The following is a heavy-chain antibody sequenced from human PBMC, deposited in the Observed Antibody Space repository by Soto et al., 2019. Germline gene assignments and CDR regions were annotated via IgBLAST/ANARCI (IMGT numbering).Heavy chain of an antibody. Sequence: PSETLSLTCTVSGGSISSGDYYWSWIRQPPGKGLEWIGYIYYSGSTYYNPSLKSRVTISVDTSKNQFSLKLSSVTAADTAVYYCARESQANWGSGFDYWGQGTLVTVSS. V-gene: IGHV4-30-4*01. D-gene: IGHD7-27*01. CDR1: GGSISSGDYY. J-gene: IGHJ4*02. CDR3: ARESQANWGSGFDY. CDR2: IYYSGST.